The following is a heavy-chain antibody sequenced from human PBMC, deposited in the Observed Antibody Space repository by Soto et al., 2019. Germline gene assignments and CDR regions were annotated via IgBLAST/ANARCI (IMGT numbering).Heavy chain of an antibody. CDR2: IFHTGNT. V-gene: IGHV4-31*11. D-gene: IGHD3-10*01. Sequence: QVQLQESGPGLVKPSQTLSLTCAVSHGTMNSGGYYWSWIRQFPGKGLEWIGQIFHTGNTYYNPSLKSRFSMSVDTSRTKFSVMLSSVTAADTAVYFCVRARDKYGCPFDYWCQGILDTVSS. CDR3: VRARDKYGCPFDY. J-gene: IGHJ4*02. CDR1: HGTMNSGGYY.